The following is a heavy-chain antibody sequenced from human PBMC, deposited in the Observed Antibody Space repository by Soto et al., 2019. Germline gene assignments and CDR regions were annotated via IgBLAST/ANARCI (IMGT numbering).Heavy chain of an antibody. D-gene: IGHD5-18*01. V-gene: IGHV1-69*13. CDR2: IIPIFGTA. CDR1: GGTFSSYA. CDR3: AEESGYSYGGYRLGYYYYYGMDV. J-gene: IGHJ6*02. Sequence: SVKVSCKASGGTFSSYAISWVRQAPGQGLEWMGGIIPIFGTANYAQKFQGRVTITADESTSTAYMELSSLRSEDTAVYYCAEESGYSYGGYRLGYYYYYGMDVWGQGTTVTVSS.